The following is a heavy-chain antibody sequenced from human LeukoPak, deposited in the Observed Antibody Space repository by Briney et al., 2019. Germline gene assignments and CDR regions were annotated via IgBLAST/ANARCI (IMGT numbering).Heavy chain of an antibody. CDR1: GGSISSDNYS. CDR2: IYPSGSS. V-gene: IGHV4-30-2*05. Sequence: SETLSLTCTVSGGSISSDNYSWSWIRQPPGKGLEWIGYIYPSGSSYHNPSLKSRVTISVDTSKNQFSLKLSSVTAADTAVYYCASYRSGSYSYGSRLVLGFDYWGQGTLVTVSS. CDR3: ASYRSGSYSYGSRLVLGFDY. D-gene: IGHD5-18*01. J-gene: IGHJ4*02.